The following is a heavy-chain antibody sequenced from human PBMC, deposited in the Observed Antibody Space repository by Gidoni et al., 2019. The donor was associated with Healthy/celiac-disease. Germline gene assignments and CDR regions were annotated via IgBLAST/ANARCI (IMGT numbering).Heavy chain of an antibody. CDR3: AKDMRKTRELPPNSRGMDV. CDR1: GFTFSSYA. J-gene: IGHJ6*02. Sequence: EVQLVESGGGLVQPGGSLRLSCAASGFTFSSYAMSWVRPAPGKGLEWVSAISGSGGSTYYADSVKGRFTISRDNSKNTLYLQMNSLRAEDTAVYYCAKDMRKTRELPPNSRGMDVWGQGTTVTVSS. CDR2: ISGSGGST. V-gene: IGHV3-23*04. D-gene: IGHD1-26*01.